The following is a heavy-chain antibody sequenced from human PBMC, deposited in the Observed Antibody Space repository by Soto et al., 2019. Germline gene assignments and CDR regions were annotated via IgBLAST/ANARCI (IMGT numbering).Heavy chain of an antibody. V-gene: IGHV1-69*01. CDR2: IIPISGTA. CDR3: ARSQGSSTSFEIYYYYYYGMDV. CDR1: GGTFSSYA. D-gene: IGHD2-2*01. Sequence: QVQLVQSGAEVKKPGSSVKVSCKASGGTFSSYAISWVRQAPGQGLEWMGGIIPISGTANYAQKFQGRVTITADESTNMELSSLRSEDTAVYYCARSQGSSTSFEIYYYYYYGMDVWGQGTTVTVSS. J-gene: IGHJ6*02.